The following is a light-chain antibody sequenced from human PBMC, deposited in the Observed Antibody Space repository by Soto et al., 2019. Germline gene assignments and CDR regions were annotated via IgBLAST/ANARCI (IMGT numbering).Light chain of an antibody. Sequence: QAVVTQPASVSGSPGQSITISCTGASSDVGGNKYVSWYQHYPGKAPKLMICDVSNRPSGVSNRFSGSKSGNTASLTISGFQAEDEADYYCSAFTGTTYVFGTGTKVTVL. CDR2: DVS. CDR3: SAFTGTTYV. CDR1: SSDVGGNKY. J-gene: IGLJ1*01. V-gene: IGLV2-14*03.